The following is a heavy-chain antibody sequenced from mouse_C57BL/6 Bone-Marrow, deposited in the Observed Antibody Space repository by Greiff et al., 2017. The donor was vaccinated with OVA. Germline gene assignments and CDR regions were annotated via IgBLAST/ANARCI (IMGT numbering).Heavy chain of an antibody. CDR2: IYPGDGDT. J-gene: IGHJ4*01. CDR3: ARELGRYYAMDY. D-gene: IGHD4-1*01. V-gene: IGHV1-82*01. CDR1: GYAFSSSW. Sequence: QVQLQQSGPELVKPGASVKISCKASGYAFSSSWMNWVKQRPGKGLEWIGRIYPGDGDTNYNGKFKGKATLTADKSSSTAYMQLSSLTSEDSAVYFCARELGRYYAMDYWGQGTSVTVSS.